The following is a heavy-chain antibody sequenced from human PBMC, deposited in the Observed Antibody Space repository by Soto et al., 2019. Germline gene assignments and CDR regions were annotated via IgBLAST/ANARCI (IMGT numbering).Heavy chain of an antibody. V-gene: IGHV3-49*04. CDR2: IRSKVYGGTT. CDR3: TRDLFLGSVATGTTKDY. Sequence: PVGSLRLSCTVFGFAFGDYAMSWVRQAPGKGLEWVGFIRSKVYGGTTEYAASVKGRFTISRDDSKSIAYLQMNSLKTEDTAVYYCTRDLFLGSVATGTTKDYSGHGTLVTVPQ. D-gene: IGHD1-1*01. J-gene: IGHJ4*01. CDR1: GFAFGDYA.